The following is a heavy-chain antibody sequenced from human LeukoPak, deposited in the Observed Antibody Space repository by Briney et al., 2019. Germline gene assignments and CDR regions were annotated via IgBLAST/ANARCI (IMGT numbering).Heavy chain of an antibody. CDR1: GYTFTSYG. J-gene: IGHJ1*01. CDR2: ISAYNGNT. Sequence: GASVKVSCKASGYTFTSYGISWVRQAPGQGLEWMGWISAYNGNTNYAQKLQGRVTMTTDTSTSTAYMELRRLRSDDTAVYYCARDSDYGDYLTEYFQHWGQGTLVTVSS. CDR3: ARDSDYGDYLTEYFQH. V-gene: IGHV1-18*01. D-gene: IGHD4-17*01.